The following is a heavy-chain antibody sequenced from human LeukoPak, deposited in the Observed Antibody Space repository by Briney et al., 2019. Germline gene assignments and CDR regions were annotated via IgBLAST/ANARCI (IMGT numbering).Heavy chain of an antibody. Sequence: GGSLRLSCAASGFTFSSYGMHGGRQAPGKGLEWVAVISYDGNNKYYADSVKGRLTISRDNSKNTLYLQMDNLRAEDTAVYYCAKYQRQWLPKGGFDYWGQGALVTVSS. D-gene: IGHD6-19*01. CDR3: AKYQRQWLPKGGFDY. CDR2: ISYDGNNK. CDR1: GFTFSSYG. V-gene: IGHV3-30*18. J-gene: IGHJ4*02.